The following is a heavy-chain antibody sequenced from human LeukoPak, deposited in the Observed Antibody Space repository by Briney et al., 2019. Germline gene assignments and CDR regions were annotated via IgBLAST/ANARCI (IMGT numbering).Heavy chain of an antibody. J-gene: IGHJ4*02. V-gene: IGHV1-69*05. CDR1: GGTFSSHA. D-gene: IGHD3-22*01. CDR2: IIPIFGTA. CDR3: AVATYYYDSSGSPFDY. Sequence: ASVKVSCKASGGTFSSHAISWVRQAPGQGLEWMGGIIPIFGTANYAQKFQGRVTITTDESTSTAYMELSSLRSEDTAVYYCAVATYYYDSSGSPFDYWGQGTLVTVSS.